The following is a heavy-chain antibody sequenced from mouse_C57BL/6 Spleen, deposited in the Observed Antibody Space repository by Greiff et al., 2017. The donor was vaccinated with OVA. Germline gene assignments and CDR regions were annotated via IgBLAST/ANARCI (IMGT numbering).Heavy chain of an antibody. Sequence: VKLMESGPELVKPGASVKLSCKASGYTFTSYDINWVKQRPGQGLEWIGWIYPRDGSTKYNEKFKGKATLTVDTSSSTAYMELHSLTSEDSAVYFCARAGYDYGLAYWGQGTLVTVSA. CDR3: ARAGYDYGLAY. J-gene: IGHJ3*01. CDR2: IYPRDGST. V-gene: IGHV1-85*01. D-gene: IGHD2-4*01. CDR1: GYTFTSYD.